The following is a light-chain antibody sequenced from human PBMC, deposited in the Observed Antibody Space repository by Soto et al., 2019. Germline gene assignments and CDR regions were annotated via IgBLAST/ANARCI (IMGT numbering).Light chain of an antibody. J-gene: IGKJ1*01. CDR2: DAS. CDR1: QSVGNS. Sequence: EIVLTQSPVTLSLSPGERATLSCRASQSVGNSLAWYQQKPGQAPRLLIYDASNRATGVPARFRGSGSGTDGSLTVSGRETEDFAVYFCQQRSNWPLWSFGQGTKVDIK. CDR3: QQRSNWPLWS. V-gene: IGKV3-11*01.